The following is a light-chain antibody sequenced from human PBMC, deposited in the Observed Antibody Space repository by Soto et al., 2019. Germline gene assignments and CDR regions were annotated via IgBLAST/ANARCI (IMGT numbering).Light chain of an antibody. CDR3: ETWDSNTRV. CDR2: LEGRGSY. CDR1: RGHSHYI. V-gene: IGLV4-60*02. Sequence: QPVLTQSSSASASLGSSVKLTCTLSRGHSHYIIAWNQQQPGKAPRYLMKLEGRGSYNKGSGVPDRFSGSSSGADRYLTISNLQFEDEANYYCETWDSNTRVFGGGTKLTVL. J-gene: IGLJ2*01.